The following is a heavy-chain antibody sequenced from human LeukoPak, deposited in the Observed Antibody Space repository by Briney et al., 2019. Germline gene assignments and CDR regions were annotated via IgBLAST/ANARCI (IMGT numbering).Heavy chain of an antibody. CDR3: ATDYYDGSGYYQNLYYFDY. D-gene: IGHD3-22*01. CDR2: ISSSSSYI. CDR1: GFTFSSYS. Sequence: PGGSLRLSCAASGFTFSSYSMNWVRQAPGKGLEWVSSISSSSSYIYYADSVKGRFTISRDNAKNSLYLQMNSLRAEDTAVYYCATDYYDGSGYYQNLYYFDYWGQGTLVTVSS. V-gene: IGHV3-21*01. J-gene: IGHJ4*02.